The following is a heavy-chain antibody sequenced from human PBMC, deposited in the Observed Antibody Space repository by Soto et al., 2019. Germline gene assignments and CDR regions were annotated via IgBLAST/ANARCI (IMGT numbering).Heavy chain of an antibody. CDR1: GFTFGDFA. J-gene: IGHJ4*02. D-gene: IGHD4-17*01. Sequence: EVQLVESGGGLVQPGRSLRLSCTASGFTFGDFAMSWFRQAPGKGMEWVGFIRGKAYGGTTEYAASVKGRFIISRDDYKSIAYLQMNSLKTEDTAVYYCTRTGDYCDFYSPDYWGQGTLVTVSS. V-gene: IGHV3-49*03. CDR2: IRGKAYGGTT. CDR3: TRTGDYCDFYSPDY.